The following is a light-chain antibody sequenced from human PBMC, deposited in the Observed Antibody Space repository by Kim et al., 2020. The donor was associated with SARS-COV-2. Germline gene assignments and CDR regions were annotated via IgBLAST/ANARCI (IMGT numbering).Light chain of an antibody. J-gene: IGLJ2*01. CDR2: DVS. V-gene: IGLV2-14*04. CDR1: SSDIGGYNY. Sequence: GQSITISCTVTSSDIGGYNYVPWYQQHPGKALKLMVYDVSKRPSGVSYRFSGSKSGNTASLTISGLQAEDEADYYCSSYTSSSVVFGGGTQLTVL. CDR3: SSYTSSSVV.